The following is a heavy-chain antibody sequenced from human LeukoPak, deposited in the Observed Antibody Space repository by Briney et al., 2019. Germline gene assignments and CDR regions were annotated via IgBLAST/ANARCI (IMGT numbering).Heavy chain of an antibody. J-gene: IGHJ4*02. CDR2: ISGSGGST. CDR3: AKSNSYGSNFDY. V-gene: IGHV3-23*01. Sequence: GGSLRLPCAASGFTFSSYAMSWVRQAPGKGLEWVSAISGSGGSTYYADSVKGRFTISRDNSKNTLYLQMNSLRAEDTAVYYCAKSNSYGSNFDYWGQGTLVTVSS. CDR1: GFTFSSYA. D-gene: IGHD5-18*01.